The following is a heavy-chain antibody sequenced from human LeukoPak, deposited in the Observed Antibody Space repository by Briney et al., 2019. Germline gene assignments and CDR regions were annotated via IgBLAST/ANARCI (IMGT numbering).Heavy chain of an antibody. CDR3: ARQPDY. CDR2: ISGSGSNT. CDR1: GFTFSKYA. Sequence: GGSLRLSCAASGFTFSKYAMNWVRQAPGKGLEWVSGISGSGSNTNYADSVKGRFTISRDNAKNTLYLQMNSLRAEDTAVYYCARQPDYWGQGTLVTVSS. D-gene: IGHD1-1*01. V-gene: IGHV3-23*01. J-gene: IGHJ4*02.